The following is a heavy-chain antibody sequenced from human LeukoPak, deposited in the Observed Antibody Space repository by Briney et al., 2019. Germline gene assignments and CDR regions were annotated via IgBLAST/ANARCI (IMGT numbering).Heavy chain of an antibody. Sequence: GGSLRLSCAASGFTFSSYEMNWVRQAPGKGLEWVSYISSSGSTIYYADSVKGRFTISRDNAKNSLYLQMNSLRAEDTAVYYCARGYSSSWYEAHYYMDVWGKGTTVTVSS. J-gene: IGHJ6*03. V-gene: IGHV3-48*03. CDR1: GFTFSSYE. D-gene: IGHD6-13*01. CDR2: ISSSGSTI. CDR3: ARGYSSSWYEAHYYMDV.